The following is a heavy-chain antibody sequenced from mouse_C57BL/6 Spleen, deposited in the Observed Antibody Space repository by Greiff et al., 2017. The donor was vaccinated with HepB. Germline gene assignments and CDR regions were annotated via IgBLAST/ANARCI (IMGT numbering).Heavy chain of an antibody. CDR2: ILPGSGST. V-gene: IGHV1-9*01. J-gene: IGHJ4*01. D-gene: IGHD2-1*01. CDR1: GYTFTGYW. CDR3: ARRGYGNSYAMDY. Sequence: QVQLQQSGAELMKPGASVKLSCKATGYTFTGYWIEWVKQRPGHGLEWIGEILPGSGSTHYNEKFKGKATFTADKSSNTAYMQLSSLTTEDSAIYYCARRGYGNSYAMDYWGQGTSVTVSS.